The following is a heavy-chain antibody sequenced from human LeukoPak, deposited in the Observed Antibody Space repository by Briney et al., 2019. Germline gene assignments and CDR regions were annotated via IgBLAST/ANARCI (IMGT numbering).Heavy chain of an antibody. CDR2: VFYRGST. CDR1: GGSISSRSYY. Sequence: SETLSLTCAVSGGSISSRSYYWGWIRQPPGKGLEWIANVFYRGSTYYNPSLQSRLTVSVDTSKNQFSLRLRSVTAADTAVYYCARLGLDYPIDAFDIWGQGTMVTVSS. D-gene: IGHD4-11*01. V-gene: IGHV4-39*01. J-gene: IGHJ3*02. CDR3: ARLGLDYPIDAFDI.